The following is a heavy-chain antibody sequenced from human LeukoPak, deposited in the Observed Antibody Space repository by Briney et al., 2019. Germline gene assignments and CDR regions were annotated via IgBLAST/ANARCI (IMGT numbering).Heavy chain of an antibody. D-gene: IGHD4-23*01. CDR3: ALNGGWEAFDI. V-gene: IGHV4-31*03. J-gene: IGHJ3*02. Sequence: PSQTLSLTCTVSGGSIISGGYYWSWIRQLPGKGLEWIGYFYYSGSTNYNPSLKSRLTISADTSKNKFSLKLSSVTVADTAVYYCALNGGWEAFDIWGQGTMVTVSS. CDR2: FYYSGST. CDR1: GGSIISGGYY.